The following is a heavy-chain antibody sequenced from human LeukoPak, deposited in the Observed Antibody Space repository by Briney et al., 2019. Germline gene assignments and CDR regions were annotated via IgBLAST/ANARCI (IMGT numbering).Heavy chain of an antibody. CDR1: GFTFSSYS. V-gene: IGHV3-21*01. Sequence: GGSLSLSCAASGFTFSSYSMNWVRQAPGKGLEWVSSISSSRSYIYYADSVTGRFTISRDNARNSLYLQLNSLRAEDTAVYYCARQWGSGAFDIWGQGTMVTVSS. J-gene: IGHJ3*02. D-gene: IGHD7-27*01. CDR3: ARQWGSGAFDI. CDR2: ISSSRSYI.